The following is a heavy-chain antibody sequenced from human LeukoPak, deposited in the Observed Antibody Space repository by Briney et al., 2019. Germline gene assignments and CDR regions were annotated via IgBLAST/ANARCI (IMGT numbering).Heavy chain of an antibody. CDR2: IYTSGST. D-gene: IGHD6-13*01. V-gene: IGHV4-4*07. CDR1: GGSISSYY. CDR3: ATIAAITTAGVVFDY. J-gene: IGHJ4*02. Sequence: SETLSLTCTVSGGSISSYYWSWIRQPAGKGLEWIGRIYTSGSTNYNPSLKSRVTMSVDTSKNQFSLKLSSVTAADTAVYYCATIAAITTAGVVFDYWGQGTLVAVSS.